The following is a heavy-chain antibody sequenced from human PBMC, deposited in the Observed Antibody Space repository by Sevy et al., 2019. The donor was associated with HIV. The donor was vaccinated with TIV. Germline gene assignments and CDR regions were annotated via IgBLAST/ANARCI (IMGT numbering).Heavy chain of an antibody. Sequence: GESLKISCAASGFTFSSYAMSWVRQAPGKGLEWVSAIRGSGGSTYYADSVKGRFTISRDNSKNTPYLQMNVLRADDTAVDYGAKDLLDTMVRGVILEMGYWGQGTLVTVSS. CDR1: GFTFSSYA. D-gene: IGHD3-10*01. CDR2: IRGSGGST. V-gene: IGHV3-23*01. CDR3: AKDLLDTMVRGVILEMGY. J-gene: IGHJ4*02.